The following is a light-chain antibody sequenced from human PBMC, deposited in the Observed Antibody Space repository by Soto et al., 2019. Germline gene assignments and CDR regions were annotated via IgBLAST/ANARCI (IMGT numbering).Light chain of an antibody. J-gene: IGKJ1*01. Sequence: EIGLTQSPGTLSLSPGERATLSCRASQSVSRTYLAWYQQKPVQAPRLLIYATSSRATGIPDRFSGSGSGTDFTLTISRLEPEDFAVYYCQQYGRSGTFGQGTKVDI. CDR1: QSVSRTY. CDR3: QQYGRSGT. V-gene: IGKV3-20*01. CDR2: ATS.